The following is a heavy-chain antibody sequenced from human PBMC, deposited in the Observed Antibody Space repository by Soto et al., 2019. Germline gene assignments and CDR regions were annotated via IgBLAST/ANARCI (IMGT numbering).Heavy chain of an antibody. J-gene: IGHJ4*02. D-gene: IGHD2-2*01. V-gene: IGHV3-30*03. Sequence: QVQLVESGGGVVQPGRSLRLSCAASGFTFSSYGMHWVRQAPGKGLEWVAVISYDGSNKYYADSVKGRFTISRDNSKNTLYLQMNSLRAEDTAGYYCAVVPAAFDGYWGQGTLVTVSS. CDR2: ISYDGSNK. CDR1: GFTFSSYG. CDR3: AVVPAAFDGY.